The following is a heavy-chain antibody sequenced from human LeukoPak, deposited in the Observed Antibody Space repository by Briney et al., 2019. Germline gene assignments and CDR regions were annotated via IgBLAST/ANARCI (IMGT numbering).Heavy chain of an antibody. CDR1: GFTFSSYG. V-gene: IGHV3-30*02. CDR3: ANRYCGGDCVNFDY. Sequence: GGSLRLSSAASGFTFSSYGMHWVRQAPGKGLEWVAFIRYDGSNKYYADSVKGRFTISRDNSKNTLYQQMNSLRAEDTAVYYCANRYCGGDCVNFDYWGQGTLVTVSS. J-gene: IGHJ4*02. D-gene: IGHD2-21*01. CDR2: IRYDGSNK.